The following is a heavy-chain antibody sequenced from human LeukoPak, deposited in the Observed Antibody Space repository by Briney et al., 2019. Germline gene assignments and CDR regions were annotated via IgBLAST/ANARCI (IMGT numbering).Heavy chain of an antibody. V-gene: IGHV4-59*08. CDR2: IYYSGST. J-gene: IGHJ4*02. CDR1: GGSFSGYY. D-gene: IGHD2-15*01. Sequence: SETLSLTCAVYGGSFSGYYWSWIRQPPGKGLEWIGYIYYSGSTNYNPSLKSRVTISVDTSKNQFSLKLSSVTAADTAVYYCARHVSRRRFLYCSGGSCWWYYFDYWGQGTLVTVSS. CDR3: ARHVSRRRFLYCSGGSCWWYYFDY.